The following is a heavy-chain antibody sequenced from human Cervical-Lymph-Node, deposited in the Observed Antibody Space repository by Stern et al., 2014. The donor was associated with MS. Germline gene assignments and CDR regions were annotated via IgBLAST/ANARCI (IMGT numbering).Heavy chain of an antibody. CDR1: GGSISSSSYY. CDR3: ARHHAAPRFDIVVVVAVDY. CDR2: ISYSGST. V-gene: IGHV4-39*01. Sequence: VHLVESGPGLVKPSETLSLTCTVSGGSISSSSYYWGWIRQPPGKGLEWIGSISYSGSTYYNPSLQSRVTISVDTSKDQFSLKLSSVTAADTAVYYCARHHAAPRFDIVVVVAVDYWGQGTLVTVSS. J-gene: IGHJ4*02. D-gene: IGHD2-15*01.